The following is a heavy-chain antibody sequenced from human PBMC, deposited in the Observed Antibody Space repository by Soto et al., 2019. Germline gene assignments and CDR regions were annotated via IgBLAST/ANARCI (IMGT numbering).Heavy chain of an antibody. D-gene: IGHD6-13*01. V-gene: IGHV3-30*18. Sequence: PGGSLRLSCAASGFTFSNYGMHWVRQGPGKGLEWVAVISYDGSNKYYADSVKGRFNISRDNSKNTLYLQMNSPRAEDMAVYYCAKMFSSSWYGIDYYSYYAMDVWGQGTTVTVSS. CDR2: ISYDGSNK. CDR1: GFTFSNYG. CDR3: AKMFSSSWYGIDYYSYYAMDV. J-gene: IGHJ6*02.